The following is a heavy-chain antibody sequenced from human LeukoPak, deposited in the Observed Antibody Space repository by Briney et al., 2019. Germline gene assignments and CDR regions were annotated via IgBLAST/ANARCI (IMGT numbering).Heavy chain of an antibody. D-gene: IGHD3-22*01. CDR3: ARGTDSSGFYNSYFDP. J-gene: IGHJ5*02. V-gene: IGHV4-4*07. CDR1: GGAISGFY. CDR2: IYSSGTT. Sequence: PSETLSLTCTVSGGAISGFYWNWIRQPAGKGLEWFGRIYSSGTTNYNPSLKSRVTMSVDTSKNQFSLRLNSVTAADTALYYCARGTDSSGFYNSYFDPWGQGTLVTVSS.